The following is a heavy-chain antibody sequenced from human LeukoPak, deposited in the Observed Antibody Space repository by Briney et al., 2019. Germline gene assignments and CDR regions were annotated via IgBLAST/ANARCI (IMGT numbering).Heavy chain of an antibody. CDR3: ARDPHTVQIAAAGHFDY. CDR1: GYTFTGYY. J-gene: IGHJ4*02. CDR2: INPNSGGT. D-gene: IGHD6-13*01. V-gene: IGHV1-2*02. Sequence: GASVKVSCKASGYTFTGYYMHWVRQAPGQGLEWMGWINPNSGGTNYAQKFQGRVTMTRDTSISTAYMELSRLRSDDTAVYYCARDPHTVQIAAAGHFDYWGQGTLVTVSS.